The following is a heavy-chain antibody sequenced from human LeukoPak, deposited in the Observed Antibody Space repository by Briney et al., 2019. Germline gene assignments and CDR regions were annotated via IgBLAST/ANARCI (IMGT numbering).Heavy chain of an antibody. V-gene: IGHV3-23*01. CDR1: GFTFSSYA. J-gene: IGHJ4*02. CDR3: AKDRPRRRPASPSVEINDY. Sequence: PGGSLRLSCAASGFTFSSYAMSWVRQAPGKGLEWVSAISGSGGSTYYADSVKGRFTISRDNSKNTLYLQMNSLRAEDTAVYYCAKDRPRRRPASPSVEINDYWGQGTLVTVSS. CDR2: ISGSGGST.